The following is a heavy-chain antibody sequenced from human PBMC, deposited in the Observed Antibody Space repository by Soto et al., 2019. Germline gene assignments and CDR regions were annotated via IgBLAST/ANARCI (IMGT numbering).Heavy chain of an antibody. Sequence: QVQVVQSGVEVRRPGSSVKVSCKASGDTFKNCVISWVRQAPGQGLEWMGGIIPLFGTTDFAQRFQGRPTITTDESTTTAYIELSRLRSEDTATYYCAAELGFGKLSDVWGQGTTVIVSS. CDR3: AAELGFGKLSDV. J-gene: IGHJ6*02. CDR1: GDTFKNCV. D-gene: IGHD3-10*01. V-gene: IGHV1-69*01. CDR2: IIPLFGTT.